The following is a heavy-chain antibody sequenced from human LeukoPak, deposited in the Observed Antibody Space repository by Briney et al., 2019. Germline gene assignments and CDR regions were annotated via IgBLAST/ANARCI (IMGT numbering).Heavy chain of an antibody. J-gene: IGHJ4*02. V-gene: IGHV1-2*02. CDR1: GYTFTGYY. D-gene: IGHD3-10*01. CDR2: INPNSGGT. Sequence: GASVKVSCKASGYTFTGYYMHWVRQAPGQGLEWMRWINPNSGGTNYAQKFQGRVTMTRDTSISTAYMELSRLRSVDTAVYYCARGFGVSRGSGSYYAGYWGQGTLVTVSS. CDR3: ARGFGVSRGSGSYYAGY.